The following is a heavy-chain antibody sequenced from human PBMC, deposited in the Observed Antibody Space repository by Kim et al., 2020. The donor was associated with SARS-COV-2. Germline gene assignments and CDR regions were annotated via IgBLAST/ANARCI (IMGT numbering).Heavy chain of an antibody. CDR1: GYTLTELS. CDR2: FDPEDGET. CDR3: ATGLRYSSSWYPLVDWYFDL. D-gene: IGHD6-13*01. J-gene: IGHJ2*01. V-gene: IGHV1-24*01. Sequence: ASVKVSCKVSGYTLTELSMHWVRQAPGKGLEWMGGFDPEDGETIYAQKFQGRVTMTEDTSTDTAYMELSSLRSEDTAVYYCATGLRYSSSWYPLVDWYFDLWGRGTLVTVSS.